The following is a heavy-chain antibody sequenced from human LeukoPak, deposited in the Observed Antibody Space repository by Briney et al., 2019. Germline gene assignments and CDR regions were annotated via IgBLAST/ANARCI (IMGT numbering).Heavy chain of an antibody. V-gene: IGHV3-48*03. J-gene: IGHJ4*02. CDR1: GFTFSSYE. CDR3: ARKYCSSTSCLFDY. Sequence: PGGSLRLSCAASGFTFSSYEMNWVRQAPGKGLEWVSSISTSGSPIYYADSVKGRFTISRDNAKNSLYLQMNSLRAEDTAVYYCARKYCSSTSCLFDYWGQGTLVTVSS. CDR2: ISTSGSPI. D-gene: IGHD2-2*01.